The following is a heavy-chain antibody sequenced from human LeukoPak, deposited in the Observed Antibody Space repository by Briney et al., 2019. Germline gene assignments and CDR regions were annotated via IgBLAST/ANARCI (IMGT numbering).Heavy chain of an antibody. J-gene: IGHJ4*02. CDR3: AKPPDSSGYYSDY. V-gene: IGHV3-23*01. D-gene: IGHD3-22*01. CDR2: ISGSGGST. CDR1: GFTFSSYA. Sequence: PGGSLRLSCAASGFTFSSYAMSWVRQAPGKGLEWDSAISGSGGSTYYADSVKGRFTISRDNSKNTLYLQMNSLRAEDTAVYYCAKPPDSSGYYSDYWGQGTLVTVSS.